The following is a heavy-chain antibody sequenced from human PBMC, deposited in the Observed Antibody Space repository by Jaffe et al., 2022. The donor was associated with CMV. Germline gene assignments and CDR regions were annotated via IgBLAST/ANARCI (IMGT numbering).Heavy chain of an antibody. CDR2: ISSSSSYI. D-gene: IGHD4-17*01. CDR3: ARVHDYGDFGGFDP. J-gene: IGHJ5*02. V-gene: IGHV3-21*01. CDR1: GFTFSSYS. Sequence: EVQLVESGGGLVKPGGSLRLSCAASGFTFSSYSMNWVRQAPGKGLEWVSSISSSSSYIYYADSVKGRFTISRDNAKNSLYLQMNSLRAEDTAVYYCARVHDYGDFGGFDPWGQGTLVTVSS.